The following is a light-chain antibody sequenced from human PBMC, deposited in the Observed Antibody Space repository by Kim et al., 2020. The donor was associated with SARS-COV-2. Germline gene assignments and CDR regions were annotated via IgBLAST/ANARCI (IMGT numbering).Light chain of an antibody. CDR1: SSDVGGYNY. V-gene: IGLV2-14*03. Sequence: GQSITISCTGTSSDVGGYNYVAWYQQHPGKAPKIIIHGVTNRPSGVSIRFSGSKSGNTASLTISGLQAEDEADYYCSSYTSTSTLVFGTGTKVTVL. CDR3: SSYTSTSTLV. CDR2: GVT. J-gene: IGLJ1*01.